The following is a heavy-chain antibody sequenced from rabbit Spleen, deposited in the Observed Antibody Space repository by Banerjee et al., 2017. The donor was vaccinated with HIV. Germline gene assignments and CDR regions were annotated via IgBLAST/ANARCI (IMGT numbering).Heavy chain of an antibody. V-gene: IGHV1S40*01. Sequence: QSLEESGGGLVKPGGTLTLTCTVSGFSFSSGYWMGWVRQAPGKGLEWIGDTAAGNTDTYYASWAKGRFTISKTSSTTVTLQMTSLTAADTATYFCARFGTGDAGADLDLWGQGTLVTVS. CDR2: TAAGNTDT. J-gene: IGHJ4*01. CDR1: GFSFSSGYW. CDR3: ARFGTGDAGADLDL. D-gene: IGHD4-1*01.